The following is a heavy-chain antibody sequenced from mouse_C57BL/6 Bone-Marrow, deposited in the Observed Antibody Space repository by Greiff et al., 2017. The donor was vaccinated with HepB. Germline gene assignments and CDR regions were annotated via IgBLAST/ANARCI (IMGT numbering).Heavy chain of an antibody. V-gene: IGHV1-55*01. Sequence: QVQLKQPGAELVKPGASVKMSCKASGYTFTSYWITWVKQRPGQGLEWIGDIYPGSGSTNYNEKFKSKATLTVDTSSSTAYMQLSSLTSEDSAVYYCARVYDYDRVDYWGQGTTLTVSS. CDR2: IYPGSGST. J-gene: IGHJ2*01. D-gene: IGHD2-4*01. CDR1: GYTFTSYW. CDR3: ARVYDYDRVDY.